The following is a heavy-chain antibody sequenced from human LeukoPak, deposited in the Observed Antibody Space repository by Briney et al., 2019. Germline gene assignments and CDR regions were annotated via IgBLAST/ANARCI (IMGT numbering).Heavy chain of an antibody. CDR3: ASRVGATMGVFDY. J-gene: IGHJ4*02. CDR1: GGTFSSYA. CDR2: ISGSGGST. V-gene: IGHV3-23*01. D-gene: IGHD1-26*01. Sequence: SCKASGGTFSSYAMSWVRQAPGKGLEWVSAISGSGGSTYYADSVKGRFTISRDNSKNTLYLQMNSLRAEDTAVYYCASRVGATMGVFDYWGQGTLVTVSS.